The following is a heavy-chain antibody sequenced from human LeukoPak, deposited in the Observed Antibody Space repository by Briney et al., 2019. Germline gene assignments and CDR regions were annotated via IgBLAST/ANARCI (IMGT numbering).Heavy chain of an antibody. CDR1: GFSFSNCG. CDR2: IWFDESSQ. J-gene: IGHJ4*02. Sequence: PGGSLRLSCAASGFSFSNCGMHWVRQAPGKGLEWVASIWFDESSQKYADSVKGRFTISRDNSKNTLYLEMNSLRVEDTALYYCARGGRDTSKYHFDYWGQGTQVTVSS. V-gene: IGHV3-33*08. D-gene: IGHD2-2*01. CDR3: ARGGRDTSKYHFDY.